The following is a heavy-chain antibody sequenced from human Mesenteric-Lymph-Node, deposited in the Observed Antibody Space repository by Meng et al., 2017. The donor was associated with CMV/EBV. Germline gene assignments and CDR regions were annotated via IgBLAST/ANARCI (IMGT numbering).Heavy chain of an antibody. V-gene: IGHV1-2*02. Sequence: ASVKVSCKAFGFSFPDSYIHWVRQAPGQGPEWMGWTNPGSGGTKYAQKFQGRVTMTWDTSITTAYMEVRRLNSDDTAMYYCARSVWSGNFLAGSWGQGTLVTVSS. J-gene: IGHJ5*02. CDR1: GFSFPDSY. CDR2: TNPGSGGT. D-gene: IGHD3-3*01. CDR3: ARSVWSGNFLAGS.